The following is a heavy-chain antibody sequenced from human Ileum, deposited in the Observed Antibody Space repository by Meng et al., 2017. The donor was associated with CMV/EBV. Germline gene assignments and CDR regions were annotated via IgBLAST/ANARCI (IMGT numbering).Heavy chain of an antibody. V-gene: IGHV1-8*01. CDR3: ARLMIFGQESDY. D-gene: IGHD3/OR15-3a*01. J-gene: IGHJ4*02. CDR2: ENPKSGST. Sequence: ASVKVSCKASGYTFSTYDIHWVRQAAGQGPEWMGWENPKSGSTQFARKFQDRVIMTSNISINTAYMELSSLTSEDTAVYYCARLMIFGQESDYWGQGTLVTAS. CDR1: GYTFSTYD.